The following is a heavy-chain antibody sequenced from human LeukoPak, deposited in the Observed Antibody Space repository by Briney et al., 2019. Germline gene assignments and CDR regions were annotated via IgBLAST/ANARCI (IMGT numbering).Heavy chain of an antibody. CDR3: ARGYSGYGDYVDY. Sequence: SETLSLTCTVSSGSISGYYWSWIRQPPGKGLEWIGYIYYSGSTNYNPSLKSRVTISVDTSKNQFSLKLSSVTAADTAVYYCARGYSGYGDYVDYWGQGTLVTVSS. J-gene: IGHJ4*02. CDR1: SGSISGYY. V-gene: IGHV4-59*01. D-gene: IGHD4-17*01. CDR2: IYYSGST.